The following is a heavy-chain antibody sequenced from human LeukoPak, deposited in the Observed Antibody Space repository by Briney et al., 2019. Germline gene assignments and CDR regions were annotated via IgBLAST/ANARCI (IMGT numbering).Heavy chain of an antibody. CDR3: AREQWLVLYYYYYMDV. J-gene: IGHJ6*03. Sequence: SETLSLTCAVYGGSFSGYYWSWIRQPPGKGLEWIGEINHSGSTNYNPSLKSRVTISVDTSKNQFSLKLSSVTPEDTAVYYCAREQWLVLYYYYYMDVWGKGTTVTVSS. V-gene: IGHV4-34*01. CDR1: GGSFSGYY. CDR2: INHSGST. D-gene: IGHD6-19*01.